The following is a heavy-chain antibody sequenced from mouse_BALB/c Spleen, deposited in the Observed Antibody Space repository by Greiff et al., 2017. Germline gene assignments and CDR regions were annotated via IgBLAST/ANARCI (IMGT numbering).Heavy chain of an antibody. J-gene: IGHJ2*01. D-gene: IGHD1-1*01. CDR3: ARVPYYYGSNPYYFDY. Sequence: VQLKQSGAELVKPGASVKLSCTASGFNIKDTYMHWVKQRPEQGLEWIGRIDPANGNTKYDPKFQGKATITADTSSNTAYLQLSSLTSEDTAVYYCARVPYYYGSNPYYFDYWGQGTTLTVSS. V-gene: IGHV14-3*02. CDR2: IDPANGNT. CDR1: GFNIKDTY.